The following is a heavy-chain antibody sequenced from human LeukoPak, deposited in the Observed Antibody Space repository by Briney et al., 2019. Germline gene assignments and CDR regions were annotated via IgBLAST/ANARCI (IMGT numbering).Heavy chain of an antibody. CDR2: INPNSGGT. J-gene: IGHJ4*02. CDR1: GYTFTGYY. CDR3: AIQLAAAGLSYFDY. D-gene: IGHD6-13*01. Sequence: ASVKVSFKASGYTFTGYYMHWVRQAPGQGLEWMGWINPNSGGTNYAQKFQGRVTMTRDTSISTAYMELSRLRSDDTAVYYCAIQLAAAGLSYFDYWGQGTLVTVSS. V-gene: IGHV1-2*02.